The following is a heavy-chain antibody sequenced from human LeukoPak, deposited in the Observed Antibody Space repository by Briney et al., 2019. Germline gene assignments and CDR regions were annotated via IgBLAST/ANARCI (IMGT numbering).Heavy chain of an antibody. Sequence: ASVKVSCKVSGYTLTELSMHWVRQAPGKGLEWMGGFDPEDGETIYAQKFQGRVTMTRSASINTAYMELSSLRSEDTAVYYCARAPRSWGFDYWGQGTLVTVSS. CDR1: GYTLTELS. J-gene: IGHJ4*02. D-gene: IGHD7-27*01. CDR2: FDPEDGET. CDR3: ARAPRSWGFDY. V-gene: IGHV1-24*01.